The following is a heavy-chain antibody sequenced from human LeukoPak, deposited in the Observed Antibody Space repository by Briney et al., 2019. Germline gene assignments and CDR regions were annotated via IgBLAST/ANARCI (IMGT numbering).Heavy chain of an antibody. Sequence: AASVKVSCKASGYTFTSYAMHWVRQAPGQRLEWMGWINAGNGNTKYSQKFQGRVTMTRNTSISTAYMELSSLRSEDTAVYYCASVCSGGSCYWYWGQGTLVTVSS. CDR3: ASVCSGGSCYWY. CDR2: INAGNGNT. J-gene: IGHJ4*02. CDR1: GYTFTSYA. V-gene: IGHV1-3*01. D-gene: IGHD2-15*01.